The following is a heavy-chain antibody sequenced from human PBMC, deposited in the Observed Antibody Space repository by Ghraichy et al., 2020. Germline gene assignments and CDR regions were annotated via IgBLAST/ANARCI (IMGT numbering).Heavy chain of an antibody. D-gene: IGHD5-12*01. V-gene: IGHV3-48*02. Sequence: GESLNISCAASGFTFSSYSMNWVRQAPGKGLEWVSYISSSSSTIYYADSVKGRFTISRDNAKNSLYLQMNSLRDEDTAVYYCARGDRVDIVATQPYYWGQGTLVTVSS. J-gene: IGHJ4*02. CDR2: ISSSSSTI. CDR1: GFTFSSYS. CDR3: ARGDRVDIVATQPYY.